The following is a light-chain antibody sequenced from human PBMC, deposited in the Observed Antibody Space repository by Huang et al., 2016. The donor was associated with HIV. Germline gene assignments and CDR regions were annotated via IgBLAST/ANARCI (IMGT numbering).Light chain of an antibody. J-gene: IGKJ2*01. CDR3: QQYDILPYT. CDR2: DAS. CDR1: QDISNY. V-gene: IGKV1-33*01. Sequence: DIQMTQSPSSLSASVGDRVTITCQASQDISNYLNWYQQKPGKSPKLLIYDASNLETGVPSRFSGSGSGTDFTFTISSLQPEDIATYYCQQYDILPYTFGQGTKLGIK.